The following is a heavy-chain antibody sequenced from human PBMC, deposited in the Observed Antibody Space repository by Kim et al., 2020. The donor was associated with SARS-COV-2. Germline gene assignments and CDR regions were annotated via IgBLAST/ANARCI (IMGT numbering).Heavy chain of an antibody. CDR3: ARPRKSSYYGMDV. Sequence: SETLSLTCAVYGGSFSGYYWSWIRQPPGKGLEWIGEINHSGSTNYNPSLKSRVTISVDTSKNQFSLKLSSVTAADTAVYYCARPRKSSYYGMDVWGQGTTVTVSS. CDR2: INHSGST. CDR1: GGSFSGYY. J-gene: IGHJ6*02. D-gene: IGHD2-2*01. V-gene: IGHV4-34*01.